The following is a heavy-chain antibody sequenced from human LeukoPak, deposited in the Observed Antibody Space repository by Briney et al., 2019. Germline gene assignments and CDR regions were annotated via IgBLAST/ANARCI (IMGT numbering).Heavy chain of an antibody. Sequence: QPGGSLRLSCAASGFTFSSYGMHWVRQAPGKGLEWVALISYDGSNNYYADSVKGRFTISRDNSKNTLYLQMNSLRAEDTAVYYCAKETKQWLVEYFDYWGQGTLVTVSS. J-gene: IGHJ4*02. CDR2: ISYDGSNN. CDR3: AKETKQWLVEYFDY. CDR1: GFTFSSYG. V-gene: IGHV3-30*18. D-gene: IGHD6-19*01.